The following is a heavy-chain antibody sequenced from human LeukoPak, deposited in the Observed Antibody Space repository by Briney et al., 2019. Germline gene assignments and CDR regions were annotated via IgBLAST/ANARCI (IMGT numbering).Heavy chain of an antibody. J-gene: IGHJ6*03. Sequence: PSETLSLTCTVSGGSISSSSYYWGWIRQPPGKGLEWIGSIYYSGSTYYNPSLKSRVTISVDTSKNQFSLKLSSVTAADTAVYYCARVLAARHYQDMDVWGKGTTVTVSS. CDR3: ARVLAARHYQDMDV. V-gene: IGHV4-39*01. D-gene: IGHD6-6*01. CDR2: IYYSGST. CDR1: GGSISSSSYY.